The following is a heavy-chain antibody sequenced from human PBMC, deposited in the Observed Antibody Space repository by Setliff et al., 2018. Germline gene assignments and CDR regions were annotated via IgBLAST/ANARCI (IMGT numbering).Heavy chain of an antibody. Sequence: KTSETLSLTCTVSGGSITTSSYSWGWIRQPPGKGLEWIGNIYHSGTTYYNPSLKSRVTISADTSKNQFSLKLTSVTAADTAMYYCAREPGNTFWSASSGPIIFDYWGQGIMVTVSS. CDR1: GGSITTSSYS. V-gene: IGHV4-39*07. CDR3: AREPGNTFWSASSGPIIFDY. D-gene: IGHD3-3*01. CDR2: IYHSGTT. J-gene: IGHJ4*02.